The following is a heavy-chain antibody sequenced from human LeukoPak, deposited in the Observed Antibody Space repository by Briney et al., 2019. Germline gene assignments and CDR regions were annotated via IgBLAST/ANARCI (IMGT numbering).Heavy chain of an antibody. Sequence: GGSLRLSCAPSGFTFSSYSMNWVRQAPGKGLEWVSSISSSSSYIYYAASVKGRFTISRENAKNSLYLQMNSLRAEDTAVYYCARGGCSGGSCYGAFDIWGQGTMVTVSS. D-gene: IGHD2-15*01. CDR1: GFTFSSYS. CDR2: ISSSSSYI. V-gene: IGHV3-21*06. J-gene: IGHJ3*02. CDR3: ARGGCSGGSCYGAFDI.